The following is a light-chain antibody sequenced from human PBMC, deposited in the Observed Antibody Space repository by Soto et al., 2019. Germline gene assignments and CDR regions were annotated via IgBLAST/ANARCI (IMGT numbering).Light chain of an antibody. CDR2: DPS. CDR1: QNIGAR. V-gene: IGKV1-5*01. CDR3: QQYHSYWT. J-gene: IGKJ1*01. Sequence: DFQMTQSPPPWSASVGARLPTPSRASQNIGARLAWCQQNPGKAPKLLIYDPSSLESGVPQRFSGSGSGTEFTLTSSSLQTDDFSTYYCQQYHSYWTFGQGTKVE.